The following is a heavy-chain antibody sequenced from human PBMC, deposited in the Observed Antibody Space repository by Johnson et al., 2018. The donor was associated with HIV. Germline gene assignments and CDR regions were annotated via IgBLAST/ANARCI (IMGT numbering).Heavy chain of an antibody. Sequence: VQLVESGGGLVQPGGSLRLSCAASGFTFSSYDMHWVRQATGKGLEWVSAIGTAGDTYYPGSVKGRFTISSENAKNSLYLQMNSLRAGDTAVYYCARARRYSSSWPDAFDIWGQGTMVTVSS. CDR3: ARARRYSSSWPDAFDI. CDR1: GFTFSSYD. J-gene: IGHJ3*02. CDR2: IGTAGDT. D-gene: IGHD6-13*01. V-gene: IGHV3-13*01.